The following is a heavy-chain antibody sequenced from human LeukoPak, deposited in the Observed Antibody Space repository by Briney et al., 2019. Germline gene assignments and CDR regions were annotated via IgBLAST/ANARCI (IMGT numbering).Heavy chain of an antibody. D-gene: IGHD1-1*01. Sequence: GASVKVSCKASGYTFTSYGISWVRQAPGQGLEWMGWISAYNGNTNYAQKLQGRVTLTTDTSTTTAYMELKSLRSDDTAVYYCARVNNFNPFDYWGQGTLVTVPS. J-gene: IGHJ4*02. V-gene: IGHV1-18*01. CDR1: GYTFTSYG. CDR2: ISAYNGNT. CDR3: ARVNNFNPFDY.